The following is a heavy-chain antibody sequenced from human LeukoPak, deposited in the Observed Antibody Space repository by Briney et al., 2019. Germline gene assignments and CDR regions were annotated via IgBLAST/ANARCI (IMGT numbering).Heavy chain of an antibody. CDR3: ARRGSAGWYADY. J-gene: IGHJ4*02. CDR1: GYSISSDYY. CDR2: IFHSGST. Sequence: PSETLSLTCTVSGYSISSDYYWGWIRQSPGKGLEWIGTIFHSGSTYYNPSLMSRVTMSMDKSKNQFSLKLNSVTASDTAVYFCARRGSAGWYADYWGQGTLVTASS. V-gene: IGHV4-38-2*02. D-gene: IGHD6-19*01.